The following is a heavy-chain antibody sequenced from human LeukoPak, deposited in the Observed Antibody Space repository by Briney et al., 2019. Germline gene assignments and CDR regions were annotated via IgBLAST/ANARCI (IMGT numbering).Heavy chain of an antibody. Sequence: TGGSLRLSCAASGFTFDDYGLSWVRQAPGKGLEWVSGINWNGGSRGYADSVRGRFTISRDNAKNSLYLQMHGLRAEDTAFYYCARRQIVRITRAQAFDIWGQGTMVTVSS. CDR3: ARRQIVRITRAQAFDI. CDR1: GFTFDDYG. CDR2: INWNGGSR. J-gene: IGHJ3*02. D-gene: IGHD1-26*01. V-gene: IGHV3-20*04.